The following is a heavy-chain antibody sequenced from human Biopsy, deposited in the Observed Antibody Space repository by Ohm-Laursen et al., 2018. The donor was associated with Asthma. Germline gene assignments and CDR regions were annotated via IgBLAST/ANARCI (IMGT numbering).Heavy chain of an antibody. Sequence: SSVKVSCKFLGGTFNTYAIGWVRQAPGQGLEWMGGINSVFGTTTYPQKFQDRVTITADDSTSTVYMELSSLRSEDTAVYYCARKAGSCISRTCYSLDFWGQGTLVTVSS. CDR2: INSVFGTT. D-gene: IGHD2-2*01. CDR1: GGTFNTYA. CDR3: ARKAGSCISRTCYSLDF. J-gene: IGHJ4*02. V-gene: IGHV1-69*01.